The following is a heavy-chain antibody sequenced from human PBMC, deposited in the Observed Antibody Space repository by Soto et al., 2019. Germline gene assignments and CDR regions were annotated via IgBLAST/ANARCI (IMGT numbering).Heavy chain of an antibody. CDR1: GFTFGSYG. D-gene: IGHD3-10*01. J-gene: IGHJ3*02. Sequence: QVQLVESGGGVVQPGRSLRLSCAASGFTFGSYGLHWVRQAPDKGLEWMALIWYDGSSEYYTDSVKGRFTISRDNSKNTLYLQMNSLRADDTAVYYCARGFWVGDSKTIDIWGPGTVVIVSS. CDR2: IWYDGSSE. V-gene: IGHV3-33*01. CDR3: ARGFWVGDSKTIDI.